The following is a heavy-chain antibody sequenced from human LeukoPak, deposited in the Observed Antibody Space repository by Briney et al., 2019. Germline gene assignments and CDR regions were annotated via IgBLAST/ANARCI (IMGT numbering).Heavy chain of an antibody. CDR1: GYIFTTYF. D-gene: IGHD3-9*01. Sequence: ASVKVSCKASGYIFTTYFIHWVRQAPGQRLEWMGWINPNNGDTNYVQKSQGRVTMTRDTSISTAYMELTRLRSDDTAVYYCAREGGYDILTGYQDYWGQGTLVTVSS. CDR3: AREGGYDILTGYQDY. V-gene: IGHV1-2*02. J-gene: IGHJ4*02. CDR2: INPNNGDT.